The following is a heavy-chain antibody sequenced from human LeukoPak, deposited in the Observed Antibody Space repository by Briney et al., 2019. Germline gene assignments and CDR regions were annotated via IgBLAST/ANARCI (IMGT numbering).Heavy chain of an antibody. CDR2: ISSSGGST. CDR3: VKVHFSSMWTLDY. J-gene: IGHJ4*02. Sequence: PGGSLRLSCSASGFTFSDYAMHWVRQAPGKGLEYVSAISSSGGSTHYTDSLKVRVTISRDNSKNTLFLQMGSLTVDDTAVYYCVKVHFSSMWTLDYWGQGALVTVSS. D-gene: IGHD6-13*01. CDR1: GFTFSDYA. V-gene: IGHV3-64D*09.